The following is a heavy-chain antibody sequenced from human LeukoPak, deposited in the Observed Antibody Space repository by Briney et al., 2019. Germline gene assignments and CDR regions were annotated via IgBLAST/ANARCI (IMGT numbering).Heavy chain of an antibody. D-gene: IGHD6-13*01. J-gene: IGHJ6*02. V-gene: IGHV3-23*01. CDR3: AKQPHSSSWYTTDYYYGMDV. CDR2: ISGSGGST. Sequence: GGSLRLSCAASGFTFSSYAMSWVRQAPGKGLEWVSAISGSGGSTYYADSVKGRFTISRDNSKNTLYLQMNSLRAEDTAVYYCAKQPHSSSWYTTDYYYGMDVWGQGTTVTVSS. CDR1: GFTFSSYA.